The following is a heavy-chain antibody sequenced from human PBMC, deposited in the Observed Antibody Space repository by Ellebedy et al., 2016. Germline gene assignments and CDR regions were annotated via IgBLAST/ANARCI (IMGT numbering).Heavy chain of an antibody. Sequence: GESLKISCAASGFTFSSYSMNWVRQAPGKGLEWVSYISSSGSTIYYADSVKGRFTISRDNAKNSLYLQMNSLRAEDTAVYYCARGWGLVDYWGQGTLVTVSS. CDR1: GFTFSSYS. CDR2: ISSSGSTI. D-gene: IGHD2-21*01. CDR3: ARGWGLVDY. J-gene: IGHJ4*02. V-gene: IGHV3-48*04.